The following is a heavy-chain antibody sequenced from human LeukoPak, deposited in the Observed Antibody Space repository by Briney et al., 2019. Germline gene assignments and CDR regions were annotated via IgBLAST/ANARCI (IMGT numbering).Heavy chain of an antibody. CDR3: ARDQDYYDSSGSPNYYSDY. J-gene: IGHJ4*02. V-gene: IGHV3-33*01. D-gene: IGHD3-22*01. CDR2: IWYDGSNK. CDR1: GFTFSSYG. Sequence: GGSLRLSCAASGFTFSSYGMHWVRQAPGKGLEWVAVIWYDGSNKYYADSVKGRFTISRDNSKNTLYLQMNSLRAEDTAVYYCARDQDYYDSSGSPNYYSDYWGQGTLVTVSS.